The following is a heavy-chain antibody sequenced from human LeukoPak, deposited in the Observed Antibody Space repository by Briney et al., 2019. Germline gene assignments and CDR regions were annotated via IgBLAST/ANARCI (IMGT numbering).Heavy chain of an antibody. V-gene: IGHV4-39*07. CDR3: ARELSDY. CDR1: GGSISSSSYY. CDR2: IYYSGST. J-gene: IGHJ4*02. Sequence: SETLSLTCTVSGGSISSSSYYWGWIRQPPGKGLEWIGSIYYSGSTYYNPSLKSRVTISVDTSKNQFSLKLSSVTAPDTAVYYCARELSDYWAQGTLVTVSP.